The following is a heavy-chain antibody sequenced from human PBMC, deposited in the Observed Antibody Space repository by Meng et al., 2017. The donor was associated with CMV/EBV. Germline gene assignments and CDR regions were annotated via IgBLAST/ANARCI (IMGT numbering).Heavy chain of an antibody. V-gene: IGHV3-30*04. CDR3: ARDSNWNYEGPYYYGMDV. CDR2: ISYDGRNK. D-gene: IGHD1-7*01. CDR1: GFTFSSYA. Sequence: GESLKISCAASGFTFSSYAMHWVRQAPGKGLEWVAVISYDGRNKYYYYADSVKGRVTISRDNPKNTLYLQMTSLRAADTAVYYCARDSNWNYEGPYYYGMDVWGQGTTVTVSS. J-gene: IGHJ6*02.